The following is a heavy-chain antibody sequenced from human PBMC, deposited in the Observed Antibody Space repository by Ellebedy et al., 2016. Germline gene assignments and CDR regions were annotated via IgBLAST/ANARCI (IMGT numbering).Heavy chain of an antibody. J-gene: IGHJ4*02. CDR1: GFTFSDSY. CDR3: AIDVANWGHYFDY. CDR2: ISSSGSSV. V-gene: IGHV3-11*01. Sequence: GGSLRLSCAASGFTFSDSYMSWIRQAPGKGLEWVSCISSSGSSVYYADSLKGRFTISRDNAKNSLSLHMNNLRAEDTAVYYCAIDVANWGHYFDYWGQGTLVTVSS. D-gene: IGHD7-27*01.